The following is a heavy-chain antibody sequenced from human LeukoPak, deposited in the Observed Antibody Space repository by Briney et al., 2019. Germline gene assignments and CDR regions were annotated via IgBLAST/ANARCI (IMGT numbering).Heavy chain of an antibody. Sequence: GASVKVSCKVSGYTLTELSMHWVRQAPGKGLEWMGGFDPEDGETIYAQKFQGRVTMTEDTSTDTAYMELSSLRSEDTAVYYCATGPNYYDSSGLGFDPWGQGTLVTVSS. CDR2: FDPEDGET. V-gene: IGHV1-24*01. CDR3: ATGPNYYDSSGLGFDP. J-gene: IGHJ5*02. D-gene: IGHD3-22*01. CDR1: GYTLTELS.